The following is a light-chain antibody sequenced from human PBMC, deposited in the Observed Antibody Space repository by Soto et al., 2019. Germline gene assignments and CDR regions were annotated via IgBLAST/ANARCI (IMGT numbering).Light chain of an antibody. CDR3: QQYGSSPLT. Sequence: EIVLTQSPGTLSLSPGERATLSCRASQSVSSYLAWYQQKPGQAPRLLIYGASTRATGIPDRFSGSGSGTDFTLSISRLEPEDFAVYYCQQYGSSPLTFGGGTKWIS. V-gene: IGKV3-20*01. CDR1: QSVSSY. CDR2: GAS. J-gene: IGKJ4*01.